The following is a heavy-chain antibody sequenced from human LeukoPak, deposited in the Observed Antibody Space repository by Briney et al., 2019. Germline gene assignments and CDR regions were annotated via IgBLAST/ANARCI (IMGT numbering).Heavy chain of an antibody. V-gene: IGHV3-15*01. Sequence: GGSLRLSCAASGFTFSDAWMSWVRQAPGKGLEWVGRIKSKTDGGTTDYAAPVKGRFTISRDDSKNTLYLQMNSLKTEDTAVYYCTTGQTYYDFWSDYYVSLDYWGQGTLVTVSS. CDR2: IKSKTDGGTT. CDR3: TTGQTYYDFWSDYYVSLDY. CDR1: GFTFSDAW. J-gene: IGHJ4*02. D-gene: IGHD3-3*01.